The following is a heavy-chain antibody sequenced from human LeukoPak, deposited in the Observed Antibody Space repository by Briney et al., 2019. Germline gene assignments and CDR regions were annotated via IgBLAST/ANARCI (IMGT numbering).Heavy chain of an antibody. D-gene: IGHD6-19*01. J-gene: IGHJ6*03. CDR2: IYPNSGGT. Sequence: ASVKVSCKASGYTFTGYYMHWVRQAPGQGLEWMGWIYPNSGGTNYAQKLQGRVTMTRDTSISTAYMELSRLTSDDTAVYYCARDLRYSSGWSASGMDVWGKGTTVTISS. CDR1: GYTFTGYY. CDR3: ARDLRYSSGWSASGMDV. V-gene: IGHV1-2*02.